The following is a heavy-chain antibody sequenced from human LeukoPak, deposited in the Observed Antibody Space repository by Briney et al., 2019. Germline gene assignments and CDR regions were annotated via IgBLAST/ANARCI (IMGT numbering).Heavy chain of an antibody. CDR1: GGSISSGSYY. V-gene: IGHV4-61*02. Sequence: SETLSLTCTVSGGSISSGSYYWSWIRQPAGKGLEWIGRIYTSGSTNYNPSLKSRVTISVDTSKNQFSLKLSSVTAADTAVYYCARQRQWTVRGVIISWFDPWGQGTLVTVSS. CDR2: IYTSGST. D-gene: IGHD3-10*01. CDR3: ARQRQWTVRGVIISWFDP. J-gene: IGHJ5*02.